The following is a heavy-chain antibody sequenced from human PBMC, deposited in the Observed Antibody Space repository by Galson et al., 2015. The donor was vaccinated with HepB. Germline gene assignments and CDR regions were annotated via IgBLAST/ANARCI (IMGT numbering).Heavy chain of an antibody. J-gene: IGHJ4*02. D-gene: IGHD6-19*01. Sequence: QSGAEVKKPGESLKISCKGSGYSFTSYWIGWVRQMPGKGLEWMGVIYPGDSDTRYSPSFQGQVTISADKSISTAYLQWSSLKASDTAMYYCARHARSRYSSGWYPDYWGQGTLVTVSS. CDR3: ARHARSRYSSGWYPDY. V-gene: IGHV5-51*01. CDR1: GYSFTSYW. CDR2: IYPGDSDT.